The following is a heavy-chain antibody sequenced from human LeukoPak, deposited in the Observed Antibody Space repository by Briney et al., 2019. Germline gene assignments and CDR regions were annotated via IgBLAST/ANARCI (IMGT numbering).Heavy chain of an antibody. CDR1: GGSFSGYY. J-gene: IGHJ5*02. D-gene: IGHD3-3*01. CDR2: INHSGST. V-gene: IGHV4-34*01. Sequence: PSETLSLTCAVYGGSFSGYYWSWIRQPPGKGLEWIGEINHSGSTNYNPSLKSRVTISVDTSKNQFSLKLSSVTAADTAVYYCAAEHYDFWSGSRLFDPWGQGTLVTVSS. CDR3: AAEHYDFWSGSRLFDP.